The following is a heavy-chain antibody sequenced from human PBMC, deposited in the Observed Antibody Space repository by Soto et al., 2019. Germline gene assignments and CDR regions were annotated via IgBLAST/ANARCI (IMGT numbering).Heavy chain of an antibody. J-gene: IGHJ6*02. CDR2: IYYSGST. CDR1: APSISYYY. D-gene: IGHD3-10*01. Sequence: PETLSLTCTVSAPSISYYYWSCIRPPPGKGLEWIGYIYYSGSTNYNPSLKSRVTISVDTSKNQFSLKLSSVTAADTAVYYCARGDPLLWFGEKVYYGMDVWGQGTTVTVSS. V-gene: IGHV4-59*01. CDR3: ARGDPLLWFGEKVYYGMDV.